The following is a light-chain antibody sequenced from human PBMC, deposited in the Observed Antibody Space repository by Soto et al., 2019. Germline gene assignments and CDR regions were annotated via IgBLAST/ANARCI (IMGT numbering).Light chain of an antibody. J-gene: IGLJ1*01. CDR1: SGDVGGYNY. CDR3: SSYTGSYTLV. Sequence: QSALTQPASVSGSPGQSITISCTGTSGDVGGYNYVSWYQQHPGKAPKLMIYDVSNRPSGVSNRFSGSKSVNTASLTISGLQAEDEADYYCSSYTGSYTLVFGTGTKLTVL. V-gene: IGLV2-14*03. CDR2: DVS.